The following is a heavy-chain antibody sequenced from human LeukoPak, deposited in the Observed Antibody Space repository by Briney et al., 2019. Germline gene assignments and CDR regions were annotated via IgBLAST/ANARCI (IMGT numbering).Heavy chain of an antibody. CDR3: AKAQVGAILHAFDI. D-gene: IGHD1-26*01. CDR2: ITDTGDST. V-gene: IGHV3-23*01. CDR1: GFPFSSSA. J-gene: IGHJ3*02. Sequence: GGSLRLSCAASGFPFSSSAMTWVRQAPGKGLEWVSTITDTGDSTHYADSVKGRFTFSRDNSKNTLYLQMNSLRAEDTAVYYCAKAQVGAILHAFDIWGQGTMVTVSS.